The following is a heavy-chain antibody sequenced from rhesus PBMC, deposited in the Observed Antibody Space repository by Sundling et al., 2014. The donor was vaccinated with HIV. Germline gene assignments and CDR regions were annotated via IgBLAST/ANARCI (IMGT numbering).Heavy chain of an antibody. D-gene: IGHD1-1-1*01. J-gene: IGHJ4*01. CDR2: ISGSRGNT. V-gene: IGHV4-73*01. CDR3: ARDSYY. Sequence: QMKLQQWGEGLVKPSETLSLTCAVYGGSIRGYYYWSWIRQPPGKGVEWVGRISGSRGNTDYSPSLKSRVTISTDTSKNQFSLKLSSVTAADTAVYYCARDSYYWGQGVLVTVSS. CDR1: GGSIRGYYY.